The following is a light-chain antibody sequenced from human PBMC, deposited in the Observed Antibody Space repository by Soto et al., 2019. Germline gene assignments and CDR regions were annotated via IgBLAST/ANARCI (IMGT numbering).Light chain of an antibody. J-gene: IGKJ4*01. CDR2: AAS. Sequence: DIQMTQSPSSLSASVGDRVIITCRASQSIGNYVSWYQQKPGKAPKLLIYAASSLESGVPPRFSGGGSGTDFTLTISSLQPEDFATYYCEQSYSAPLTYPLTFGGGTKVEVK. CDR1: QSIGNY. V-gene: IGKV1-39*01. CDR3: EQSYSAPLTYPLT.